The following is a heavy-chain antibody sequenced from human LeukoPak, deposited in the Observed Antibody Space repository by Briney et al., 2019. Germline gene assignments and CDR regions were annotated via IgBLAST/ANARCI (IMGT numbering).Heavy chain of an antibody. CDR2: IYHSGST. CDR1: GYSISSGYY. D-gene: IGHD6-19*01. J-gene: IGHJ5*02. CDR3: ARGTIAVAANWFDP. Sequence: SETLSLTCTVSGYSISSGYYWGWIRQPPGKGLEWIGSIYHSGSTYYNPSLKSRVTISVDTSKNQFSLKLSSVTAAGTAVYYCARGTIAVAANWFDPWGQGTLVTVSS. V-gene: IGHV4-38-2*02.